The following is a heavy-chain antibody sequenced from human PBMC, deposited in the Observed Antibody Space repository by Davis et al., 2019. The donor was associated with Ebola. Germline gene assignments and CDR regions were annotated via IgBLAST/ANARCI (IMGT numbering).Heavy chain of an antibody. V-gene: IGHV1-2*06. Sequence: ASVKVSCKASGYTFTGYYMHWVRQAPGQGLEWMGRINPNRGGTNYAQKFQGRVTMTRDTSISTAYMELSRLRSDDTAVYYCARVSYHYYYGMDVWGKGTTVTVSS. CDR1: GYTFTGYY. CDR3: ARVSYHYYYGMDV. CDR2: INPNRGGT. J-gene: IGHJ6*04.